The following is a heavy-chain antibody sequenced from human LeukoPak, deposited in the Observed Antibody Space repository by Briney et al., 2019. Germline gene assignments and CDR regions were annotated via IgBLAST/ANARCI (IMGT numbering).Heavy chain of an antibody. D-gene: IGHD3-10*01. CDR3: ARGDSLWFGELLSHFDY. V-gene: IGHV1-2*02. CDR1: GYTFTGYY. Sequence: GASVKVSCKASGYTFTGYYMHWVRQAPGQGLEWMGWINPTSGGTNYAQKFQGRVTMTRDTSISTAYMELSRLRSDDTAVYYCARGDSLWFGELLSHFDYWGQGTLVTVSS. CDR2: INPTSGGT. J-gene: IGHJ4*02.